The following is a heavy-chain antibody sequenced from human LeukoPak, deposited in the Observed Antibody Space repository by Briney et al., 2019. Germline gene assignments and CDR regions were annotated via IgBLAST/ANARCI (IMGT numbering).Heavy chain of an antibody. CDR1: GGSFSGYY. J-gene: IGHJ4*02. D-gene: IGHD3-10*01. Sequence: SETLTLPCAVYGGSFSGYYWSWIRQPPGKGLEWVGEINHSGSTNYNPSLKSRVTISVDTSKNQFSLKLSSVTAADTAVYYCARRIATWFGESYYFDYWGQGTLVTVSS. V-gene: IGHV4-34*01. CDR3: ARRIATWFGESYYFDY. CDR2: INHSGST.